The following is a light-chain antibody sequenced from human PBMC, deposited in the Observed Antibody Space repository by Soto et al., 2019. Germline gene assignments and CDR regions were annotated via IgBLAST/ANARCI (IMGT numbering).Light chain of an antibody. CDR3: RQYGSLSWT. Sequence: DIQMTQSPSSLSASVGDRVTITCRASQSISSYLNWYQHKPGKAPKLLIYAASSFQSGVPSRFSGSESGTDFTLTISSLQPEDFAVYYCRQYGSLSWTFGQGTKVDIK. V-gene: IGKV1-39*01. CDR2: AAS. J-gene: IGKJ1*01. CDR1: QSISSY.